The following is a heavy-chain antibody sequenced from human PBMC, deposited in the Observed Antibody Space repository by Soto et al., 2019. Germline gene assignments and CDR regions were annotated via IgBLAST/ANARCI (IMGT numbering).Heavy chain of an antibody. D-gene: IGHD3-10*01. J-gene: IGHJ4*02. CDR3: ATHPGGGGY. V-gene: IGHV3-53*01. Sequence: EVQLVESGGGLIQPGGSLRLSCAVSGFTVSNNYMSWVRQAPGKGLEGVSVIYSGGYTAYGDSVKGRFTISRDNSKNTPFPQKKTPRAADPALYYCATHPGGGGYWGQGTLVTVSS. CDR1: GFTVSNNY. CDR2: IYSGGYT.